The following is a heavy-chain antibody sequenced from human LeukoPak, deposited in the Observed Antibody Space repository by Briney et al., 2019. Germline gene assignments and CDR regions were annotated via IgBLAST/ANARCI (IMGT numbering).Heavy chain of an antibody. CDR2: ISNSDNST. CDR1: GFSFSIHD. Sequence: PGGSLRLSCAASGFSFSIHDMTWVRQAPGKGLEWVSTISNSDNSTYYADSVKGRFTISRDNSKNTLYLQMNSLRAEDTAVYYCAKLTTVTKSFWFDPWGQGTLVTVSS. J-gene: IGHJ5*02. V-gene: IGHV3-23*01. CDR3: AKLTTVTKSFWFDP. D-gene: IGHD4-11*01.